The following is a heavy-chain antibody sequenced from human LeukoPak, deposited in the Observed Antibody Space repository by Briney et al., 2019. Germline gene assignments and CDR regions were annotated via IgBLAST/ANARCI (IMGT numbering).Heavy chain of an antibody. CDR2: IIPILGTA. D-gene: IGHD3-10*01. CDR1: GGTFSSYA. CDR3: ARDLDGSEAFQH. Sequence: SVKVSCKASGGTFSSYAISWVRQAPGQGLEWMGRIIPILGTANYAQKFQGRVTITTDESTSTAYMELSSLRSEDTAVYYCARDLDGSEAFQHWGQGTLVTVSS. J-gene: IGHJ1*01. V-gene: IGHV1-69*05.